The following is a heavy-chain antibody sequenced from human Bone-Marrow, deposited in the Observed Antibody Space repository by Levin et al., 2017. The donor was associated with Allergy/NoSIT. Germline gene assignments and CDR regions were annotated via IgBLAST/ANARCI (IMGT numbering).Heavy chain of an antibody. J-gene: IGHJ4*02. Sequence: SQTLSLTCAVYGGSFSGYYWSWIRQPPGKGLEWIGEINHSGSTNYNPSLKSRVTISVDTSKNQFSLKLSSVTAADTAVYYCARGIDGDYVPRPARLYYFDYWGQGTLVTVSS. CDR1: GGSFSGYY. CDR3: ARGIDGDYVPRPARLYYFDY. CDR2: INHSGST. V-gene: IGHV4-34*01. D-gene: IGHD4-17*01.